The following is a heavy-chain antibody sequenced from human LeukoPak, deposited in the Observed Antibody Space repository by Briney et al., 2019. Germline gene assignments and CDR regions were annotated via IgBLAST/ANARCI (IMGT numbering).Heavy chain of an antibody. D-gene: IGHD6-19*01. V-gene: IGHV3-48*03. CDR2: ISSSGGTR. CDR1: GFAFSVYE. Sequence: GGSLRLSCAASGFAFSVYEMYWVRQAPGKRLEWVSYISSSGGTRYYADSVKGRFTISRDNAYNSLFLQMNSLRAEDTAVYYCATLTVASTFDYWGQGTLVTVSS. CDR3: ATLTVASTFDY. J-gene: IGHJ4*02.